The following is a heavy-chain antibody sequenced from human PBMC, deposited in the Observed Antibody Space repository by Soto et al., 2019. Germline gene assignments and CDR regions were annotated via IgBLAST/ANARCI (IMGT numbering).Heavy chain of an antibody. J-gene: IGHJ4*02. CDR2: INHNGDT. CDR3: AREWGFCDGTRCFPLFYY. CDR1: GGSFSGFQ. D-gene: IGHD2-2*01. Sequence: HVQLQQWGAGVLKPSETLSLTCAAHGGSFSGFQWSWIRQAPGKGLEWIGEINHNGDTNYNPSLKSRVTISIDTSKNEFSLKLTSVTAGDTARYYCAREWGFCDGTRCFPLFYYWGQGVLVTVSS. V-gene: IGHV4-34*01.